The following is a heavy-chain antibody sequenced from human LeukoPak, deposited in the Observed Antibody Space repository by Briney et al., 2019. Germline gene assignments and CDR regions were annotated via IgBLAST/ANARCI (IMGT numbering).Heavy chain of an antibody. Sequence: SETLSLTCAVYGVSFSGYYWNWIRQPPGKGLEWIGEINHSAGTKYNPSLKSRVTISEDTSKNQFSLNLSSVTAADTAVYYCARDSRGFYGSRTFDIWGLGTMVTVSS. CDR1: GVSFSGYY. J-gene: IGHJ3*02. CDR3: ARDSRGFYGSRTFDI. CDR2: INHSAGT. V-gene: IGHV4-34*01. D-gene: IGHD3-10*01.